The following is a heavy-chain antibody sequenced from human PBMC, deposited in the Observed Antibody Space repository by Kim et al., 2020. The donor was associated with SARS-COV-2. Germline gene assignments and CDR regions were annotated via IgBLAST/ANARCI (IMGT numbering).Heavy chain of an antibody. CDR3: ALGYLGYCSSTSCPVGAFDI. J-gene: IGHJ3*02. CDR1: GFTFSSYS. CDR2: ISSSSSTI. D-gene: IGHD2-2*01. V-gene: IGHV3-48*02. Sequence: GGSLRLSCAASGFTFSSYSMNWVRQAPGKGLEWVSYISSSSSTIYYADSVKGRFTISRDNAKNSLYLQMNSLRDEDTAVYYCALGYLGYCSSTSCPVGAFDIWGQGTMVTVSS.